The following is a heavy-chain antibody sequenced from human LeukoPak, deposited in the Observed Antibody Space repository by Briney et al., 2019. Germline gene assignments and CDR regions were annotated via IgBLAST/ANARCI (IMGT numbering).Heavy chain of an antibody. CDR1: GGTCSSYT. D-gene: IGHD3-22*01. V-gene: IGHV1-69*02. J-gene: IGHJ4*02. Sequence: SVKVSCKASGGTCSSYTISWVRQAPGQGLEWMGRIIPILGIANYAQKFQGRVTITADKSTSTAYMELSSLRSEDTAVYYCARGRSYDSSGYPLDYWGQGTLVTVSS. CDR2: IIPILGIA. CDR3: ARGRSYDSSGYPLDY.